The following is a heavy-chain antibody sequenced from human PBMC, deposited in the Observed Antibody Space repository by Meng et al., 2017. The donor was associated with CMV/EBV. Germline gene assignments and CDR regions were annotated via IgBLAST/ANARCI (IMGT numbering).Heavy chain of an antibody. Sequence: ASVKVSCKASSYTFTSYDINWVRQATGQGLEWMGWMNPNSGNTGYAQKFQGRVTITRNTSISTAYMELSSLRSEDTAVYYCARSLGARRTGIAAAGFDYWGQGTLVTVSS. CDR3: ARSLGARRTGIAAAGFDY. V-gene: IGHV1-8*03. J-gene: IGHJ4*02. CDR1: SYTFTSYD. D-gene: IGHD6-13*01. CDR2: MNPNSGNT.